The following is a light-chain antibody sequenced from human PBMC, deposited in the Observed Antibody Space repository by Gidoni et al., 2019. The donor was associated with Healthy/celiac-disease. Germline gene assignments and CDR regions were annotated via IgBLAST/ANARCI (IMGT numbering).Light chain of an antibody. V-gene: IGKV3-20*01. CDR2: GAS. J-gene: IGKJ2*01. CDR3: QQYGSSPLYT. Sequence: EIELTQSPGTLSLSPGERATLSCRASQSVSSSYLDWYQQKPGPAPRLLIYGASSRATGIPVRCSGSGSGTDFTLTISSLGPEDFAVYYCQQYGSSPLYTFGQGTKLEIK. CDR1: QSVSSSY.